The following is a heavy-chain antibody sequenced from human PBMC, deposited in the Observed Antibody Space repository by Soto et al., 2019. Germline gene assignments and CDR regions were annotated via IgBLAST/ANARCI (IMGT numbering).Heavy chain of an antibody. Sequence: SETLSLTCAVYGGSFSGYYWSWIRQPPGKGLEWIGEINHSGSTNYNPSLKSRVTISVDTSKNQFSLKLSSVTAADTAVYYCASRADSSSWYLNWFDPWGQGTLVTVSS. CDR1: GGSFSGYY. CDR3: ASRADSSSWYLNWFDP. D-gene: IGHD6-13*01. CDR2: INHSGST. V-gene: IGHV4-34*01. J-gene: IGHJ5*02.